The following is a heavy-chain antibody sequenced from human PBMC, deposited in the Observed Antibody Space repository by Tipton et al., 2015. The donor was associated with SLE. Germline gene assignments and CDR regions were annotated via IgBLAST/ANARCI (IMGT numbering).Heavy chain of an antibody. J-gene: IGHJ6*03. CDR1: GGSLSSGSFY. CDR3: AREGCSSTSCYGYYYMDV. Sequence: TLSLTCTVSGGSLSSGSFYWSWIRQPAGKGLEWIGRIYASGSTNFNPSLKSRVTIPLDTSKNQFSLKLSSVTAADTAVYYCAREGCSSTSCYGYYYMDVWGKGTTVTVSS. D-gene: IGHD2-2*01. CDR2: IYASGST. V-gene: IGHV4-61*02.